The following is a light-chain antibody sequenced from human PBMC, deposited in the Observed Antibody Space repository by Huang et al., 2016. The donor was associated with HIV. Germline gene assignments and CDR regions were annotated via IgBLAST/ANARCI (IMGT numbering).Light chain of an antibody. CDR3: QQYYSTPPT. V-gene: IGKV1-NL1*01. Sequence: DIQMTQSPSSLSASVGDRVTITCRASQGISNSLAWYQQKPGKAPKLLLYTASRVESGVPSRFSGRGSGTDYTLTISSLQPEDFATYYCQQYYSTPPTFGGGTKVEIK. CDR1: QGISNS. CDR2: TAS. J-gene: IGKJ4*01.